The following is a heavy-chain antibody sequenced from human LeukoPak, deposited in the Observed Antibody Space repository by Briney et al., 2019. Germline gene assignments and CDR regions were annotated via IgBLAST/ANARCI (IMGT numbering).Heavy chain of an antibody. Sequence: ASVKVSCKASGYTFTSYDINWVRQATGQGLGWMGWMNPNSGNTGYAQKFQGRVTMTRNTSISTAYMELSSLRSEDTAVYYCARGSNTDDAFDIWGQGTMVTVSS. V-gene: IGHV1-8*01. CDR2: MNPNSGNT. CDR1: GYTFTSYD. D-gene: IGHD2/OR15-2a*01. J-gene: IGHJ3*02. CDR3: ARGSNTDDAFDI.